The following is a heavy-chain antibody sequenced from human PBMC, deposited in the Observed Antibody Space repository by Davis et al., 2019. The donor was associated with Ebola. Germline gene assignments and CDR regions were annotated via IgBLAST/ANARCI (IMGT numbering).Heavy chain of an antibody. J-gene: IGHJ4*02. Sequence: ESLKTSCAASGFTFSSYEMNWFRQPPGKGLEWIGFVPGSGRTSYNPSLKSRVTISADTSKNQFSLNLSSVTAADTAVYFCARFGEGAYWGQGALVTVSS. CDR3: ARFGEGAY. V-gene: IGHV4-59*01. D-gene: IGHD2-21*01. CDR2: VPGSGRT. CDR1: GFTFSSYE.